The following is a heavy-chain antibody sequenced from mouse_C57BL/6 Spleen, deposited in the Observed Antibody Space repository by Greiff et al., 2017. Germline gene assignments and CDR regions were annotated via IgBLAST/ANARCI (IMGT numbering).Heavy chain of an antibody. J-gene: IGHJ3*01. CDR1: GYTFTGYW. CDR3: ARSRAYGYDGFAY. Sequence: QVQLKQSGAELMKPGASVKLSCKATGYTFTGYWIEWVKQRPGHGLEWIGEILPGSGSTNYNEKFKGKATLTADKSSSTAYMQLSSLTSEDSAVYFCARSRAYGYDGFAYWGQGTLVTVSA. D-gene: IGHD2-2*01. V-gene: IGHV1-9*01. CDR2: ILPGSGST.